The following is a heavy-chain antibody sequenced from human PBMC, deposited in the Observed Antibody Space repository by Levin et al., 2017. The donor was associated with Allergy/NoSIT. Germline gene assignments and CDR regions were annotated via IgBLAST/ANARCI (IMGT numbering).Heavy chain of an antibody. V-gene: IGHV3-7*03. CDR2: IGKDDSET. CDR3: AAYNNQWEGGDY. Sequence: PGGSLRLSCVTSGLTFSDYWMTWVRQAPGKGLEWVANIGKDDSETNYVDSVKGRFIISRDNDRNLVYLHINSLSADDTGVYYCAAYNNQWEGGDYWGQGTLVTVSS. CDR1: GLTFSDYW. D-gene: IGHD1-14*01. J-gene: IGHJ4*02.